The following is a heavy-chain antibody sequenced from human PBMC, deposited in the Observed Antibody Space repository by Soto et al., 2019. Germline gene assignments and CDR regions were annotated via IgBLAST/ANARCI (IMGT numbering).Heavy chain of an antibody. Sequence: ALSLTCPVSGGTVRRGFLSGALLRQPPGKGLEFIGYIYYSGGTYYNPSLKSRVTISVDRSKNQFSLRLSSVTAADTAVYFCAREGGESSDGLYYFDSWRQGYLVTVSS. CDR2: IYYSGGT. CDR3: AREGGESSDGLYYFDS. J-gene: IGHJ4*02. V-gene: IGHV4-30-2*01. CDR1: GGTVRRGFLS. D-gene: IGHD3-16*01.